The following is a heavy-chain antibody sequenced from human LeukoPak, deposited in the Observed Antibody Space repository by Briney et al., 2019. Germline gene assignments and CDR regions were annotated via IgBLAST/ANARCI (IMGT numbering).Heavy chain of an antibody. CDR1: GFTVSSNY. D-gene: IGHD3-22*01. CDR3: ARHDYDSSGYYGYYGMDV. V-gene: IGHV3-66*04. CDR2: IYSGGGT. J-gene: IGHJ6*02. Sequence: PGGSLRLSCAASGFTVSSNYMSWVRQAPGKGLEWVSVIYSGGGTYYADSVKGRFTISRDNSKNTLYLQMNSLRAEDTAVYYCARHDYDSSGYYGYYGMDVRGQGTTVTVSS.